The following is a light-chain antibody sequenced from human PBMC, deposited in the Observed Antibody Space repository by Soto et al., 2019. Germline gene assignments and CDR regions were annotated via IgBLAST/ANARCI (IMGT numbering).Light chain of an antibody. J-gene: IGLJ1*01. Sequence: QSALTQPASASGSPGQSITISCTGTSSDIGTYNFVSWYQQHPGKAPKLMIYDVTNRPSGVSNRFSGSKSGNTASLTISGLQAEDEADYYCSSYTASESYVFGGGTKVTVL. CDR3: SSYTASESYV. V-gene: IGLV2-14*03. CDR2: DVT. CDR1: SSDIGTYNF.